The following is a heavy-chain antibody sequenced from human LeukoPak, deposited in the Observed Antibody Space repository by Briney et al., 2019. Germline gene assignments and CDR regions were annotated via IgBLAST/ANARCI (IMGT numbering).Heavy chain of an antibody. CDR2: IYPHDSDT. CDR1: GYSFTSYW. D-gene: IGHD1-26*01. Sequence: GESLKISCKGAGYSFTSYWIAWVRQLPGKGLEWMGIIYPHDSDTRYSPSFQGQVIISADKSISTAYLQWSSLKASDTAMYYCARPSEEGASGYYYGLDVWGQGTTVTVSS. J-gene: IGHJ6*02. V-gene: IGHV5-51*01. CDR3: ARPSEEGASGYYYGLDV.